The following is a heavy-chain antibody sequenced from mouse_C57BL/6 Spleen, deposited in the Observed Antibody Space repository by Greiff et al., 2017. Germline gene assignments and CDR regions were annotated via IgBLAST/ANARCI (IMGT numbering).Heavy chain of an antibody. CDR2: IYPGSGNT. D-gene: IGHD1-1*01. CDR3: ARCLYYYGSSYLDY. J-gene: IGHJ2*01. Sequence: QVQLQQSGAELVRPGASVKLSCKASGYTFTDYYINWVKQRPGQGLEWIARIYPGSGNTYYNEKFKGKATLTAEKSSSTAYMQLSSLTSEDSAVYFCARCLYYYGSSYLDYWGQGTTLTVSS. CDR1: GYTFTDYY. V-gene: IGHV1-76*01.